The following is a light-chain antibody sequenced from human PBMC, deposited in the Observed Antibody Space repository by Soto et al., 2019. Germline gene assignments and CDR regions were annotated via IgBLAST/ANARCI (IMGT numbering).Light chain of an antibody. CDR1: QGIGNN. J-gene: IGKJ1*01. CDR3: LQYNTYPWT. CDR2: DAS. V-gene: IGKV1-17*01. Sequence: DIQMTQSPSSLSASVGDRVTITCRASQGIGNNLGWYQQMPGKAPKRLLYDASSLHSGAPSRYSGSGSGTEFTLTISSLQPEDFATYYCLQYNTYPWTFGHGTKVEIK.